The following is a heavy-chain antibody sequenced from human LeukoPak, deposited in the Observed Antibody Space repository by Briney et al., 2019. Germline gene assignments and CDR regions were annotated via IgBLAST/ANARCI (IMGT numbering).Heavy chain of an antibody. CDR3: VRDKELNY. V-gene: IGHV4-59*01. CDR1: GVSISIYY. Sequence: SETLSLTCTVSGVSISIYYWSWVRQPPGKGLEWIGYIYNSGSTIYNPSLKSRATISADTSKNQFSLQLSSVTAADTAVYYCVRDKELNYWGQGTLVTVSS. J-gene: IGHJ4*02. CDR2: IYNSGST. D-gene: IGHD1-7*01.